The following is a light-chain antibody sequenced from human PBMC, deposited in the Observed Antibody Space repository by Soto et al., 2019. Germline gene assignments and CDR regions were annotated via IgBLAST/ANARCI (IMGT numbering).Light chain of an antibody. J-gene: IGLJ1*01. CDR1: SSDVGSYNR. V-gene: IGLV2-18*02. Sequence: QSVLTQPPSVFRSPGPTVTISCTGNSSDVGSYNRVSWYQQPPGTAPKLMIYEVSDRPSGVPDRFSGSKSGNTASLTISGLQAEDEADYYCRSYTISSTKVFGTGTKVTVL. CDR3: RSYTISSTKV. CDR2: EVS.